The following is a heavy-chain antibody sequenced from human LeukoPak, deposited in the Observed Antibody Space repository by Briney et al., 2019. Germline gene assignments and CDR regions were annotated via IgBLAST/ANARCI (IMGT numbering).Heavy chain of an antibody. D-gene: IGHD4-23*01. CDR2: ISGSGGST. CDR3: AKGCGGNSGYFDL. V-gene: IGHV3-23*01. Sequence: GGSLRLSCAASAFTFSSYAMTWVRQAPGKGLEWVSSISGSGGSTYYADSVKGRFTISRDNSKNTLYLQMHSLRAEGTAVYYCAKGCGGNSGYFDLWGRGTLVTVSS. J-gene: IGHJ2*01. CDR1: AFTFSSYA.